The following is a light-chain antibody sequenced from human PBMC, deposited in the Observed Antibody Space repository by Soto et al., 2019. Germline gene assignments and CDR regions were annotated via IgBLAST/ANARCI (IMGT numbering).Light chain of an antibody. CDR2: EVS. CDR1: SSDVGGYNY. V-gene: IGLV2-8*01. J-gene: IGLJ7*01. CDR3: SSYAGSSSFRVL. Sequence: QSALTQPPSASGSPGQSVTISCTGTSSDVGGYNYVSWYQQHPGKAPKLMIYEVSKRPSGVPDRFSGSKSGNTASLTVSGLQAEDEADYYCSSYAGSSSFRVLFGGGTQRTVL.